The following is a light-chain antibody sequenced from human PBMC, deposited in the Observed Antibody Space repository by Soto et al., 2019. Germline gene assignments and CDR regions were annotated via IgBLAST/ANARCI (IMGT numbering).Light chain of an antibody. CDR2: GAS. V-gene: IGKV3-20*01. CDR1: QTVTSNY. J-gene: IGKJ3*01. CDR3: QHYENTPPSVT. Sequence: EIVLTQSPGTLSLSPGERATLSCRASQTVTSNYLAWYQQKPGQAPRLLIYGASGRATGIPDRFSGSGSGTDFTLTISRVEPEDFAVYYCQHYENTPPSVTFGPGTKVDIK.